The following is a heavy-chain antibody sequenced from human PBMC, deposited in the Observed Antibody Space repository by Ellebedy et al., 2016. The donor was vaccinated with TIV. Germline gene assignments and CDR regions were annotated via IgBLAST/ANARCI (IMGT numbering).Heavy chain of an antibody. V-gene: IGHV1-2*04. D-gene: IGHD5-18*01. Sequence: AASVKVSCKASGYTFTSYGISWVRQAPGPGLEWMGWINPNSGGTNYAQKFQGWVTMTRDTFISTAYMKLSRLRSDDTAVYYCARLKLSDTAMVAFDYWGQGTLVTVSS. CDR1: GYTFTSYG. CDR2: INPNSGGT. J-gene: IGHJ4*02. CDR3: ARLKLSDTAMVAFDY.